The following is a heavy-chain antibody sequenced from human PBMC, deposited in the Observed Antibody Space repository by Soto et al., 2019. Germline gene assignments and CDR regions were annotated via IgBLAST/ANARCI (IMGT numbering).Heavy chain of an antibody. J-gene: IGHJ6*02. D-gene: IGHD2-21*02. CDR3: AKDPHIVVVTAPVPYYYYYGMDV. CDR1: GFTFSSYA. CDR2: ISGSGGST. V-gene: IGHV3-23*01. Sequence: GGSLRLSCAASGFTFSSYAMSWVRQAPGKGLEWVSAISGSGGSTYYADSAKGRFTISRDNSKNTLYLQMNSLRAEDTAVYYCAKDPHIVVVTAPVPYYYYYGMDVWGQGTTVTVSS.